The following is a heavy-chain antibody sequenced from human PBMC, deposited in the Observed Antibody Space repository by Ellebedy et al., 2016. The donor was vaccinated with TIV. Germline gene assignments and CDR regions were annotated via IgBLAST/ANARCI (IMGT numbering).Heavy chain of an antibody. D-gene: IGHD5-18*01. CDR3: ARSYDRGYSYGPCDP. Sequence: SGPTLVKPTQTLTLTCTFSGFSLSTSGMCVSWIRQSPGKALEWPARIDWDDDKYFSPSLTTRPSISKDTSKNQVVLTMTNMDPVDTATYDCARSYDRGYSYGPCDPWGQGTLVTVSS. CDR1: GFSLSTSGMC. CDR2: IDWDDDK. V-gene: IGHV2-70*11. J-gene: IGHJ5*02.